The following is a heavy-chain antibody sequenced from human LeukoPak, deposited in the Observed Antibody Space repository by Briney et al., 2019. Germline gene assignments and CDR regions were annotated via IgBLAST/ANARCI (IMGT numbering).Heavy chain of an antibody. D-gene: IGHD4-17*01. CDR1: GGSFSGYY. V-gene: IGHV4-34*01. CDR3: ARLGIRTVTTSAFDI. Sequence: SETLSLTCAVYGGSFSGYYWNWIRQPPGKGLEWIGEINHSGRTNYNPSLKSRVTISVDTSKKQFSLKLSSVTAADTAVYYCARLGIRTVTTSAFDIWGQGTMVTVSS. J-gene: IGHJ3*02. CDR2: INHSGRT.